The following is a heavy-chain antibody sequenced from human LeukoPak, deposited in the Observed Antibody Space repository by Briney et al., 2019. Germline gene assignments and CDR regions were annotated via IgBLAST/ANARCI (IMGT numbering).Heavy chain of an antibody. J-gene: IGHJ1*01. V-gene: IGHV4-61*02. Sequence: PSETLSLTCTVSGGSISSGSYYWSWIRQPAGKGLEWIGRIYTSGSTNYNPSLKSRVTISLDTSKNQFSLKLSSVTAADTAVYYCARRGRSWFGSGWYEYFQHWGQGTLVTVSS. CDR3: ARRGRSWFGSGWYEYFQH. CDR2: IYTSGST. D-gene: IGHD6-19*01. CDR1: GGSISSGSYY.